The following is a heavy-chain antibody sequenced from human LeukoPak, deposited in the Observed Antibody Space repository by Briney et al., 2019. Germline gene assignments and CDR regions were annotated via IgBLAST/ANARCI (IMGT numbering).Heavy chain of an antibody. Sequence: SETLSLTCSVSGGSISSYYWSWIRQPPGKGLEWIGYMYYSGSTHYNPSLESRVTISIDTSKKQLSLKLTSVTAADTAVYYCARDRRESIKPNDAFDIRGQGTMVTVSS. J-gene: IGHJ3*02. D-gene: IGHD5-24*01. CDR1: GGSISSYY. CDR3: ARDRRESIKPNDAFDI. CDR2: MYYSGST. V-gene: IGHV4-59*01.